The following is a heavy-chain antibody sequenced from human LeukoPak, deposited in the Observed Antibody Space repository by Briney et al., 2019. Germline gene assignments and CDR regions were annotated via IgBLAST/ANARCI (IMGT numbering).Heavy chain of an antibody. CDR3: ARDGELEMATIRGPYYFDY. J-gene: IGHJ4*02. V-gene: IGHV3-48*03. CDR1: GSTFSSYE. CDR2: ISSSGSTI. D-gene: IGHD5-24*01. Sequence: SGGSLRLSCAASGSTFSSYEMNWVRQAPGKGLEWVSYISSSGSTIYYADSVKGRFTISRDNAKNSLYLQMNSLRAEDTAVYYCARDGELEMATIRGPYYFDYWGQGTLVTVSS.